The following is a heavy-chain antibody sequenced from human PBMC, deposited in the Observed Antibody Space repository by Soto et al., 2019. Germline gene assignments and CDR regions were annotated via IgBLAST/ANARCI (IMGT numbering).Heavy chain of an antibody. Sequence: ASVKFSCKGSGYTFTSYDINWVRQGTGQGLEWMGWMNPNSGNTGYAQKFQGRVTMTRNTSISTAYMELSSLRSEDTAVYYCARGNSGWYSYYYYGMDVWGQGTTVTVSS. CDR3: ARGNSGWYSYYYYGMDV. CDR2: MNPNSGNT. D-gene: IGHD6-19*01. CDR1: GYTFTSYD. V-gene: IGHV1-8*01. J-gene: IGHJ6*02.